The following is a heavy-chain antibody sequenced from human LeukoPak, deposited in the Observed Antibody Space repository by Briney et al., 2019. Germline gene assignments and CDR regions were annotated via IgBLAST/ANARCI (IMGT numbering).Heavy chain of an antibody. V-gene: IGHV1-69*05. CDR2: IIPIFGTA. CDR3: ARDSLHRVATISPHFDY. Sequence: SVKVSCKASGGTFSSYAISWVRQAPGQGLEWMGGIIPIFGTANYAQKFEGRVTIHTDDSTRTAYMELSSLRSEDTAVYYCARDSLHRVATISPHFDYWGQGTLVTVSS. D-gene: IGHD5-12*01. J-gene: IGHJ4*02. CDR1: GGTFSSYA.